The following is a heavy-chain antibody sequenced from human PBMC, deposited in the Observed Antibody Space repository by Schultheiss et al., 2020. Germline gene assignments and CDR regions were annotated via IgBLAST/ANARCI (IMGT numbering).Heavy chain of an antibody. CDR2: ISYDGSNK. Sequence: GESLKISCAASGFIFSIYSMNWVRQAPGKGLEWVAVISYDGSNKYYADSVKGRFTISRDNSKNTLYLQMNSLRAEDTAVYYCAKPKNGGYRYYYYGMDVWGQGTTVTVSS. J-gene: IGHJ6*02. CDR3: AKPKNGGYRYYYYGMDV. V-gene: IGHV3-30*18. D-gene: IGHD5-12*01. CDR1: GFIFSIYS.